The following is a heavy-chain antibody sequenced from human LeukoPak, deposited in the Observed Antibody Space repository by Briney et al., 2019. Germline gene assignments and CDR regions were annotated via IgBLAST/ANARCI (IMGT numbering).Heavy chain of an antibody. J-gene: IGHJ6*03. D-gene: IGHD4-11*01. CDR1: DGSISSYY. CDR2: IYYSGST. Sequence: PSETLSLTCTVSDGSISSYYWSWIRQPPGKGLEWIGYIYYSGSTNYTPSLKSRVTISVDTSRNQFSLKLSSVTAAGTAVYYCARSSGTVAYYYYMDVWGKGTTVTVSS. CDR3: ARSSGTVAYYYYMDV. V-gene: IGHV4-59*08.